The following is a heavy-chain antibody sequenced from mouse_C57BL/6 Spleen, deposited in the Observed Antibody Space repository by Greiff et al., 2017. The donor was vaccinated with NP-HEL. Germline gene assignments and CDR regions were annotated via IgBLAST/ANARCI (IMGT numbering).Heavy chain of an antibody. CDR3: ARSKVITTVVAENYLDY. D-gene: IGHD1-1*01. J-gene: IGHJ2*01. CDR1: GYTFTSYG. Sequence: VQLQQSGAELARPGASVKLSCKASGYTFTSYGISWVKQRTGQGLEWIGEIYPRSGNTYYNEKFKGKATLTADKSSSTAYMELRSLTSEDSAVYFCARSKVITTVVAENYLDYWGQGTTLTVSS. CDR2: IYPRSGNT. V-gene: IGHV1-81*01.